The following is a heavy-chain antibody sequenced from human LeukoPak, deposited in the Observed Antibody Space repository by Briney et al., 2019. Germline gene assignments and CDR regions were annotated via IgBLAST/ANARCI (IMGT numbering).Heavy chain of an antibody. CDR1: GFTFHHYA. Sequence: GRSLRLSCAASGFTFHHYAIHWVRQVPGKGLEWVSGISWNSAYIGYADSVKGRFTISRDNAKNTLYLQMNSLRAEDTAVYYCASLTSQYDYWGLGTLVTVSS. CDR3: ASLTSQYDY. J-gene: IGHJ4*02. D-gene: IGHD3-10*01. CDR2: ISWNSAYI. V-gene: IGHV3-9*01.